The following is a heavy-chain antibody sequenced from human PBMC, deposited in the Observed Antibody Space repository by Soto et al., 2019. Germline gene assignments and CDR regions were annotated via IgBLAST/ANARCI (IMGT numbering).Heavy chain of an antibody. CDR2: VTGGGEKT. CDR3: VKDFSRLDY. V-gene: IGHV3-23*01. J-gene: IGHJ4*02. CDR1: GFTFSDFA. D-gene: IGHD3-3*01. Sequence: GGSLRLSCAASGFTFSDFAMNWVRHVPGKGLEWVSTVTGGGEKTYYADSVKGRFTISRDNFRNTLLLQMDNLRAEDTAMYYCVKDFSRLDYWGQGTLVTVSS.